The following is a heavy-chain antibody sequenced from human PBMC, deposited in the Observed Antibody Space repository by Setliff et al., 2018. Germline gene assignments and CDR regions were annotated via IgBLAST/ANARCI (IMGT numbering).Heavy chain of an antibody. J-gene: IGHJ6*02. V-gene: IGHV1-3*01. CDR2: INAGNGNT. D-gene: IGHD2-21*01. CDR3: ARDPSSDSSSADYYYYYYGMDV. CDR1: GDTSTTYA. Sequence: GASVKVSCKASGDTSTTYAMHWVRQAPGQRLEWMGWINAGNGNTKYSQKFQGRVTITRDTSASTAYMELSSLRSEDTAVYYCARDPSSDSSSADYYYYYYGMDVWGQGTTVTVSS.